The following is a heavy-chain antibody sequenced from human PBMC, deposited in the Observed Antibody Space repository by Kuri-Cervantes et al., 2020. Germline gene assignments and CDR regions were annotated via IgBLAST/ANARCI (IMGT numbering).Heavy chain of an antibody. CDR2: INRGGST. CDR3: ARVESSGNFYYYMDV. Sequence: SCAVYGGSFSGYYWSWIRQPPGKGLEWIGEINRGGSTNYNPSLKSRVTISVDKSNNQFSLKVSSVTATDTAVYYCARVESSGNFYYYMDVWGKGTTVTVSS. J-gene: IGHJ6*03. V-gene: IGHV4-34*01. CDR1: GGSFSGYY.